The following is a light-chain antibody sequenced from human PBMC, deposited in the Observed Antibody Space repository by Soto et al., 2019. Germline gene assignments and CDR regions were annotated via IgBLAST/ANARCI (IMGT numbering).Light chain of an antibody. CDR1: QSVSSN. Sequence: EIVMTQSPATLSVSPGERATLSCRASQSVSSNLAWYQQKPGQAPRLLIYGASTRATSIPARFSGSGSGTEFTLTISSLQSEDFAVYYCQQYNNWPPEWTFGQGTKVDIK. CDR2: GAS. V-gene: IGKV3-15*01. J-gene: IGKJ1*01. CDR3: QQYNNWPPEWT.